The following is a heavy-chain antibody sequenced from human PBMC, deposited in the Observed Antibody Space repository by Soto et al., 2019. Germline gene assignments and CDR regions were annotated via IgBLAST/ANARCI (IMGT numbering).Heavy chain of an antibody. CDR3: ARDLAKGGGSAGFDY. CDR1: GYTFTVYN. J-gene: IGHJ4*02. V-gene: IGHV1-2*02. Sequence: QGQLVQSGAGGKKPGASGNVSCKASGYTFTVYNMHWGGQAPGQGLEWMGWINPKSGGTMYPQKFQGRVTMTWDTSISTAYMALTRLRSDDTAVYYCARDLAKGGGSAGFDYWGQGTLVTVSS. CDR2: INPKSGGT. D-gene: IGHD1-26*01.